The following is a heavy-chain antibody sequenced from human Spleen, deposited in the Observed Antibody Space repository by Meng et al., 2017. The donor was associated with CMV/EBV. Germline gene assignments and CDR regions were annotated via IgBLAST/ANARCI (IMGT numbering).Heavy chain of an antibody. D-gene: IGHD3-3*01. V-gene: IGHV3-9*01. J-gene: IGHJ6*02. CDR2: ISWNSGSI. CDR3: TRVGLAMDV. Sequence: SLKISCAASGFTFDDYAMHWVRQAPGKGLEWVSGISWNSGSIGYADSVKGRFTISRDNAKNSLYLQMNSLGDEDTALYYCTRVGLAMDVWGQGTTVTVSS. CDR1: GFTFDDYA.